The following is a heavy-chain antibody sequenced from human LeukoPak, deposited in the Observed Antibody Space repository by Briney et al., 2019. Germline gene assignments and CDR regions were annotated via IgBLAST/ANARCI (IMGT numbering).Heavy chain of an antibody. CDR2: INHSGSI. J-gene: IGHJ3*02. V-gene: IGHV4-34*01. CDR3: ARKATTGPTKAAFDI. Sequence: SETLSLTCAVYGGSFSGYYWSWIRQPPGKGLEWIGEINHSGSIYYNPSLKSRVTMSVDTSKNQFSLKLSSVTAVDTAVYYCARKATTGPTKAAFDIWGQGTMVTVSS. D-gene: IGHD4-17*01. CDR1: GGSFSGYY.